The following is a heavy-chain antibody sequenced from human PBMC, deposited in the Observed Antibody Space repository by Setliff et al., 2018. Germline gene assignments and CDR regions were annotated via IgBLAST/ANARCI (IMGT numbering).Heavy chain of an antibody. V-gene: IGHV4-4*07. CDR3: ARDRRGYSYGSLGYYYYYMDV. CDR1: GGSISSYH. D-gene: IGHD5-18*01. CDR2: IYTSGST. Sequence: PSETLSLTCTVSGGSISSYHWSWIRQPAGKGLEWIGRIYTSGSTNYNPSLKSRVTMSVDTSKNQFSLKLSSVTAADTAVYYCARDRRGYSYGSLGYYYYYMDVWGKGTTVTVS. J-gene: IGHJ6*03.